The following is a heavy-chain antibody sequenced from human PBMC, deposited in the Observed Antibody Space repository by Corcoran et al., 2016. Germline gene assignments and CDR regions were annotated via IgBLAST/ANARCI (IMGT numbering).Heavy chain of an antibody. CDR1: GGSISSSSYY. V-gene: IGHV4-61*05. CDR2: MYYSGST. J-gene: IGHJ2*01. CDR3: ARGVGARAYWYFDL. D-gene: IGHD1-26*01. Sequence: LQLQESGPGLVKPSETLSLTCTVSGGSISSSSYYWGWIRQPPGKGLEYIGYMYYSGSTNYNPSLKSRVTISVDTSKNQFSLKLSAVTAPDTAVYYCARGVGARAYWYFDLWGRGTLVTVAS.